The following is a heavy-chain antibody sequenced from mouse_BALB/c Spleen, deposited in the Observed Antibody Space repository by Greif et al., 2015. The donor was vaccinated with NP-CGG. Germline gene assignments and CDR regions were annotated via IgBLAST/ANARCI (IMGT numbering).Heavy chain of an antibody. CDR1: GFAFSSYD. D-gene: IGHD2-3*01. CDR3: ARYDGYYYYAMDY. CDR2: ISSGGGST. Sequence: DVKLVESGGGLVKPGGSLKLSCAASGFAFSSYDMSWVRQTPEKRLEWVAYISSGGGSTYYPDTVKGRFTISRDNAMNTLYLQMSSLKSEDTAMYYCARYDGYYYYAMDYWGQGTSVTVSS. V-gene: IGHV5-12-1*01. J-gene: IGHJ4*01.